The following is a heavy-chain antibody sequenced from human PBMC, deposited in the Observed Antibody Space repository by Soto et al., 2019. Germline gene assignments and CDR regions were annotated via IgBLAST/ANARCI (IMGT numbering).Heavy chain of an antibody. V-gene: IGHV4-61*01. CDR2: IYYSGST. D-gene: IGHD6-19*01. CDR1: GGSVNSGRYY. CDR3: AGNTSGWYMGFDS. Sequence: SETLSLTCTVSGGSVNSGRYYWSWIRQPPGKGLEWIGYIYYSGSTNSNPSPKSRVTISLDTSKNQFSLKLNSVTAADTAVYYCAGNTSGWYMGFDSWGQGTLVTVSS. J-gene: IGHJ4*02.